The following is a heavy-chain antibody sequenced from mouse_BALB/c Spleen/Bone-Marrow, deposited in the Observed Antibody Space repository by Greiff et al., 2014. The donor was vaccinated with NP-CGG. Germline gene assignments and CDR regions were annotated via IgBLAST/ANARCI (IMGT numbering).Heavy chain of an antibody. J-gene: IGHJ1*01. D-gene: IGHD2-4*01. CDR2: IDPANGNT. V-gene: IGHV14-3*02. CDR3: ANYDYGWYFDV. CDR1: GFNIKDTY. Sequence: EVQLQQSGAELVKPGASVKLSCTASGFNIKDTYMHWVKQRPEQGLEWIGRIDPANGNTKYDPMFQGKATITADTSSNTAYLQLSSLTSEDTAVYYCANYDYGWYFDVWGAGTTVTVSS.